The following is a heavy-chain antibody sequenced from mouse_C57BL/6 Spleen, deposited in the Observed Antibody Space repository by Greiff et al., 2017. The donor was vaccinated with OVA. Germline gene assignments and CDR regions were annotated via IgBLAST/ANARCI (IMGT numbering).Heavy chain of an antibody. Sequence: QVHVKQPGTELVKPGASVKLSCKASGYTFTSYWMHWVKQRPGQGLEWIGNINPSNGGTNYNEKFKSKATLTVDKSSSTAYMQLSSLTSEDSAVYYCASRDYYGSSYYAMDYWGQGTSVTVSS. V-gene: IGHV1-53*01. CDR1: GYTFTSYW. CDR3: ASRDYYGSSYYAMDY. D-gene: IGHD1-1*01. CDR2: INPSNGGT. J-gene: IGHJ4*01.